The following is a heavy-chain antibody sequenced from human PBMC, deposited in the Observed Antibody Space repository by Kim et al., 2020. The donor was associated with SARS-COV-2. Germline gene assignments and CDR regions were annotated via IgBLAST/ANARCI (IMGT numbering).Heavy chain of an antibody. V-gene: IGHV4-31*03. Sequence: SETLSLTCTVSGGSISSGGYYWSWIRQHPGKGLEWIGYIYDSGTTYYNPSLESRLTISVDTSKNQFSLNLNSVTAADTAVYYCARGSGYQHDYWGQGTLVTVSS. D-gene: IGHD3-22*01. J-gene: IGHJ4*02. CDR2: IYDSGTT. CDR1: GGSISSGGYY. CDR3: ARGSGYQHDY.